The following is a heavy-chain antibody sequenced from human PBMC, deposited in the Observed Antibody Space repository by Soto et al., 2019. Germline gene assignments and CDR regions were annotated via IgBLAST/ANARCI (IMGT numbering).Heavy chain of an antibody. D-gene: IGHD2-21*02. CDR1: GGSFSGYY. CDR3: ARGGDPQKFDY. Sequence: SETLSPTCTVSGGSFSGYYWSWIRQPPGKGLEWIGYIMYTGRTNYNPSLKSRVTISVDTSKNQFSLRLSSVTAADTALYYCARGGDPQKFDYWGQGTLVTVSS. V-gene: IGHV4-59*01. J-gene: IGHJ4*02. CDR2: IMYTGRT.